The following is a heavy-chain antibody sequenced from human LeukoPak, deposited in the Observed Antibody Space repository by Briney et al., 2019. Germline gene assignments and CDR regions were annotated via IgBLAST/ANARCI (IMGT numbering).Heavy chain of an antibody. D-gene: IGHD3-9*01. J-gene: IGHJ4*02. Sequence: GGSLRLSCAASGFTFSRYSMNWVRQAPGKGLEWVSCISSSSSSYIYYANSVKGRFTISRDNAKNSLYLQMNSLRAEDTAVYYCVRDYENLTGSKTRFHYWGQGTLVTGSS. CDR3: VRDYENLTGSKTRFHY. CDR2: ISSSSSSYI. CDR1: GFTFSRYS. V-gene: IGHV3-21*01.